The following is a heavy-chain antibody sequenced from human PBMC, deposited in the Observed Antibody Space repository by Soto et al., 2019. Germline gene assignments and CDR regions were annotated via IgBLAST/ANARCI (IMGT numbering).Heavy chain of an antibody. CDR3: ARSDEETYYYDSSGPSFDY. J-gene: IGHJ4*02. D-gene: IGHD3-22*01. CDR1: GCSISSGGYY. V-gene: IGHV4-31*03. Sequence: PSEPLSLTCRVSGCSISSGGYYWSWLRQHPGKGLEWIGYIYYSGSTYYNPSLKSRVTISVDTSKNQFSLKLSSVTAADTAVYYCARSDEETYYYDSSGPSFDYWGQGTLVTVSS. CDR2: IYYSGST.